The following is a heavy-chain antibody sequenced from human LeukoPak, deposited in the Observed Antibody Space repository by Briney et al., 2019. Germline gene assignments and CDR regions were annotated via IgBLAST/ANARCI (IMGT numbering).Heavy chain of an antibody. CDR1: GGSFSGYY. CDR2: IKHSGST. Sequence: PSETLSLTFAVYGGSFSGYYWGWIRQPPGKGLEWIGEIKHSGSTNYNPSLKSRVTISVDTSKNQFSLKLSSVTAADTAVYYCARGGTETGQGVDRWFDPWGQGTLVTVSS. J-gene: IGHJ5*02. CDR3: ARGGTETGQGVDRWFDP. D-gene: IGHD3-10*01. V-gene: IGHV4-34*01.